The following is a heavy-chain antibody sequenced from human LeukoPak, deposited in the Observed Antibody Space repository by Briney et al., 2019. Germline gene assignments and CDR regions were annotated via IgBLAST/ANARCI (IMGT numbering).Heavy chain of an antibody. CDR2: IYYSGST. CDR1: GGSISSSSYF. V-gene: IGHV4-39*01. D-gene: IGHD3-10*01. CDR3: ARQMSGWFDP. J-gene: IGHJ5*02. Sequence: SETLSLTCIVSGGSISSSSYFWGWIRPPPGKGLEWIGTIYYSGSTYYNPSLKSRVTISVDTSKNQFSLRLSSVTAADTAVYHCARQMSGWFDPWGQGTLVTVSS.